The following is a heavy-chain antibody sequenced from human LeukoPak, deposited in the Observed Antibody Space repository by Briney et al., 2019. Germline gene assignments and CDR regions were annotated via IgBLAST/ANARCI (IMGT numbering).Heavy chain of an antibody. D-gene: IGHD3-3*01. J-gene: IGHJ4*02. CDR3: AKDYDFWSGYSDYFDY. CDR2: IRGSGGST. Sequence: GGSLRLSCAASGFTFSSYAMSWVRQAPGKGLEWVAAIRGSGGSTYYADSVKGRFTISRDNSKNTLYLQMNSLRAEDTAVYYCAKDYDFWSGYSDYFDYWGQGTLVTVSS. V-gene: IGHV3-23*01. CDR1: GFTFSSYA.